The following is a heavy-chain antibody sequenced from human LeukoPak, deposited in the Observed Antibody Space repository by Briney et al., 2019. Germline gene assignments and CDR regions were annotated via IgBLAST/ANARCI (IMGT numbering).Heavy chain of an antibody. Sequence: GGSLRLSCAASGFTFSSYGMHWVRQAPGKGLEWVSVISGSGGSTYYADSVKGRFTISRDNSKNTLYLQMNSLRAEDTAVYYCAKEGVTRGYSYGFPTNFDYWGQGTLVTVSS. CDR1: GFTFSSYG. CDR2: ISGSGGST. CDR3: AKEGVTRGYSYGFPTNFDY. V-gene: IGHV3-23*01. D-gene: IGHD5-18*01. J-gene: IGHJ4*02.